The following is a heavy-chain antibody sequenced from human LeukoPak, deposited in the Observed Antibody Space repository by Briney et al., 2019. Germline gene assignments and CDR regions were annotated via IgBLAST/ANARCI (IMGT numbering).Heavy chain of an antibody. Sequence: GGYLRLSCAASADYWMHWIGQAPGKGLLWVSHINSDGSWTSYADSVKGRFTISKDNAKNTVYLQMNNLRAEDTAVYYCVSFYEAYWGRGTLVTVSS. D-gene: IGHD2/OR15-2a*01. J-gene: IGHJ4*02. CDR1: ADYW. V-gene: IGHV3-74*01. CDR3: VSFYEAY. CDR2: INSDGSWT.